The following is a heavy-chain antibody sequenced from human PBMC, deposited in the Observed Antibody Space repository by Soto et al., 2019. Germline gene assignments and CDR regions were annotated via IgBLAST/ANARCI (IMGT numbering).Heavy chain of an antibody. Sequence: PSETLSLTCAVYGGSFSGYYWSWIRQPPGKGLEWIGEINHSGSTNYNPSLKSRVTISVDTSKNQFSLKLSSVTAADTAVYYCARGPPIWVLGVVLLIDYWGQGTLVTVSS. CDR1: GGSFSGYY. D-gene: IGHD3-3*01. CDR2: INHSGST. CDR3: ARGPPIWVLGVVLLIDY. J-gene: IGHJ4*02. V-gene: IGHV4-34*01.